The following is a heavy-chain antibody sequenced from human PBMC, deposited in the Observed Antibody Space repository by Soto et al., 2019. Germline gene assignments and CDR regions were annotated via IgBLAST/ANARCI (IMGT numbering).Heavy chain of an antibody. J-gene: IGHJ4*02. CDR3: AKETYAGPLDY. Sequence: QVQLVESGGGVVQPGRSLRLSCAASGFTFSSYGMHWVRQAPGKGLEWVAVISYDGSNKYYADSVKGRFTISRDNSKNTLYLQMNSLRAEDTAVYYCAKETYAGPLDYGGQGTLGTVSS. V-gene: IGHV3-30*18. CDR1: GFTFSSYG. CDR2: ISYDGSNK.